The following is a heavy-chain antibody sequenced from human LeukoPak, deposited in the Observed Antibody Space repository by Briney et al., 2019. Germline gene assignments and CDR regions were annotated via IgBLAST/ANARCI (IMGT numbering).Heavy chain of an antibody. V-gene: IGHV1-69*01. CDR3: ARETQGDSSGYPHPWYFDY. Sequence: GSSVKVSCKASGGTFSSYAISWVRQAPGQGLEWMGGIIPIFGTANYAQKFQGRVTITADESTSTAYMELSSLRSEDTAVYYCARETQGDSSGYPHPWYFDYWGQGTLVTVSS. CDR2: IIPIFGTA. J-gene: IGHJ4*02. D-gene: IGHD3-22*01. CDR1: GGTFSSYA.